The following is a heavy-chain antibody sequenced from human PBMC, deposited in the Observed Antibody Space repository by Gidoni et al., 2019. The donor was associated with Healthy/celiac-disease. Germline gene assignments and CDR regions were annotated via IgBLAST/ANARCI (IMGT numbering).Heavy chain of an antibody. Sequence: QVQLVESGGGVVQPGRSLRLSCAASGFTFSSYGMHWVRQAPGKGLEWVAVIWYDGSKKYDADSVKGRFTISRDNSKNTLYLQMNSLRAEDTAVYYCARPRVAAAGLNWYFDLWGRGTLVTVSS. V-gene: IGHV3-33*01. J-gene: IGHJ2*01. CDR3: ARPRVAAAGLNWYFDL. CDR2: IWYDGSKK. CDR1: GFTFSSYG. D-gene: IGHD6-13*01.